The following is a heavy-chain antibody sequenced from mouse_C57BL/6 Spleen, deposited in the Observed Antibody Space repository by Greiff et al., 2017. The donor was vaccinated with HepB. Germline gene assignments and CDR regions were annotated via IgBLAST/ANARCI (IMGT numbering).Heavy chain of an antibody. V-gene: IGHV1-64*01. Sequence: VQLQQPGAELVKPGASVKLSCKASGYTFTSYWMHWVKQRPGQGLEWIGMIHPNSGSTNYNEKFKSKATLTVDKSSSTAYMQLSSLTSEDSAVYYCASGGCGYDGDAMDYGGQGTSVTVSS. CDR3: ASGGCGYDGDAMDY. D-gene: IGHD2-2*01. CDR2: IHPNSGST. J-gene: IGHJ4*01. CDR1: GYTFTSYW.